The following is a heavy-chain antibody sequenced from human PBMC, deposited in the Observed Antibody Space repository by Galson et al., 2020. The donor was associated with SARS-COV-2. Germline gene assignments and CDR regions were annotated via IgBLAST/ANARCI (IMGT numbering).Heavy chain of an antibody. D-gene: IGHD3-10*01. Sequence: GESLKISCKGSGYSFTSYWIGWVRQMPGKGLEWLGIIYPGDSDTRYSPSFQGQVTISADKSISTAYLQWSSLKASDTAMYYCARKGLWFGGLFWVDRWGQGTRVTVSS. CDR2: IYPGDSDT. CDR3: ARKGLWFGGLFWVDR. J-gene: IGHJ5*02. V-gene: IGHV5-51*01. CDR1: GYSFTSYW.